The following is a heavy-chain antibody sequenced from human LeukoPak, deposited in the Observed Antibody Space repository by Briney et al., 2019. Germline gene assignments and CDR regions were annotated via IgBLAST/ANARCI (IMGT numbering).Heavy chain of an antibody. CDR3: ANNVLGYYYGMDV. V-gene: IGHV3-30*18. CDR1: GFTFRSYG. J-gene: IGHJ6*02. Sequence: PGGSLRLSCAASGFTFRSYGMHWVRQAPGKGLEWVAVISYDGSSKYYADSVKDRFTISRDNSKTTLYLKMNSLRPEDTAVYYCANNVLGYYYGMDVWGQGTTVTVSS. CDR2: ISYDGSSK. D-gene: IGHD6-13*01.